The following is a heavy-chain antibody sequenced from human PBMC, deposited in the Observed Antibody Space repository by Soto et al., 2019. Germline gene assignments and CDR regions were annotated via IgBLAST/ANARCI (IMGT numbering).Heavy chain of an antibody. J-gene: IGHJ3*02. V-gene: IGHV4-4*07. CDR2: IYTSGST. D-gene: IGHD3-3*01. Sequence: QVQLQESGPGLVKPSETLSLTCTVSGGSISSYYWSWIRQPAGKGLEWIGRIYTSGSTNYNPSLKSRGTMSVDTSKNQFSRKRSSVTAADTAVYYCARDPGGFGLLRAFDIWGQGTMVTVSS. CDR1: GGSISSYY. CDR3: ARDPGGFGLLRAFDI.